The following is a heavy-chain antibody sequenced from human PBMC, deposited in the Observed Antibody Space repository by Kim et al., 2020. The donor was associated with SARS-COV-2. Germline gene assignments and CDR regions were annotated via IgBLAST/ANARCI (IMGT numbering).Heavy chain of an antibody. J-gene: IGHJ6*02. CDR1: GGSFSGYY. CDR2: INHSGST. CDR3: ARASRNYYYYYGMDV. Sequence: SETLSLTCAVYGGSFSGYYWSWIRQPPGKGLEWIGEINHSGSTNYNPSLKSRVTISVDTSKNQFSLKLSSVTAADTAVYYCARASRNYYYYYGMDVWGQGTTVTVSS. V-gene: IGHV4-34*01.